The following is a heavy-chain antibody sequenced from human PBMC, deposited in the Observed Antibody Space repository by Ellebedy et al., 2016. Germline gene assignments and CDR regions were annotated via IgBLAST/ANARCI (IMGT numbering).Heavy chain of an antibody. J-gene: IGHJ4*02. CDR2: ISYDGNNT. V-gene: IGHV3-30-3*01. CDR3: AKDRGNGYNYRTLDY. Sequence: GESLKISXAASGFTFKNYAMHWVRQAPGKGLEWLALISYDGNNTYYTDSVKGRFTISRDNSKNTLYLQMNSLRAEDTALYYCAKDRGNGYNYRTLDYWGQGTLVTVSS. D-gene: IGHD5-24*01. CDR1: GFTFKNYA.